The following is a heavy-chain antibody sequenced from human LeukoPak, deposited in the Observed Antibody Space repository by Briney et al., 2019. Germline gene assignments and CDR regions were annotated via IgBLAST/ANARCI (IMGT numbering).Heavy chain of an antibody. V-gene: IGHV1-2*02. CDR1: GYTFTGYY. D-gene: IGHD2-15*01. CDR3: ARGGGHFDY. J-gene: IGHJ4*02. Sequence: GASVKVSCKASGYTFTGYYMHWVRQAPGQGLEWMGWINPSSGVTNYAQKFQGRVTMTRDTSISTAYMELNWQTSDDTAVYSCARGGGHFDYWGQGTLVTVSS. CDR2: INPSSGVT.